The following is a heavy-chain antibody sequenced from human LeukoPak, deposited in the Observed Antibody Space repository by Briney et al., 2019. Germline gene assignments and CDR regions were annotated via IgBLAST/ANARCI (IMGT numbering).Heavy chain of an antibody. V-gene: IGHV3-48*03. Sequence: GGSLRLSCAASGFTFSSYEMNWVRQAPGKGPEWVSYISSSGSTIYYADSVKGRFTISRDNAKNSLYLQMNSLRAEDTAVYYCARSPYGDYGQGFDYWGQGTLVTVSS. CDR1: GFTFSSYE. D-gene: IGHD4-17*01. J-gene: IGHJ4*02. CDR3: ARSPYGDYGQGFDY. CDR2: ISSSGSTI.